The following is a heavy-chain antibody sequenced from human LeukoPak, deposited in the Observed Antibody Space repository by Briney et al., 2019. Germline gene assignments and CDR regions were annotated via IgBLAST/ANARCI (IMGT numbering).Heavy chain of an antibody. CDR2: IKEDGSEK. V-gene: IGHV3-7*01. CDR1: GFTFSHYW. J-gene: IGHJ4*02. Sequence: GGSLRLSCAASGFTFSHYWMSWVRQPPGKGLEWVANIKEDGSEKYYVDSVKGRFTISRDNAKNSLFLQMNSLRVEDTAVYYCATALRISGFYYWGQGTLVTVSS. CDR3: ATALRISGFYY. D-gene: IGHD3-22*01.